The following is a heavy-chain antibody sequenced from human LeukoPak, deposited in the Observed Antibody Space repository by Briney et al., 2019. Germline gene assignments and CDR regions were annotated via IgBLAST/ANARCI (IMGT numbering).Heavy chain of an antibody. D-gene: IGHD5-18*01. J-gene: IGHJ4*02. Sequence: GGSLRLSCAAPGFTFRSYAMQWVRQAPGKGLEWVSYITYNSGTLFYADSVKGRFTISRDNAKDSLYLQMSSLRDEDTAVYYCARDSGYSYADDYWGQGTLVTVSS. V-gene: IGHV3-48*02. CDR2: ITYNSGTL. CDR1: GFTFRSYA. CDR3: ARDSGYSYADDY.